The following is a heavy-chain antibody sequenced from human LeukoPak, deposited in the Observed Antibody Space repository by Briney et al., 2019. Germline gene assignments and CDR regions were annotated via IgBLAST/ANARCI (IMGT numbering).Heavy chain of an antibody. CDR2: ISGSGSST. Sequence: PGGSLRLSCATSGFTFNSYAMSWVRQAPGKGLGWVSTISGSGSSTYYADSVKGRFTISRDNSKNMVYLQMDSLRAEDTAVYYCAKSHVTTATGTGRYFDYWGQGTLVTVSS. CDR1: GFTFNSYA. J-gene: IGHJ4*02. D-gene: IGHD1-1*01. V-gene: IGHV3-23*01. CDR3: AKSHVTTATGTGRYFDY.